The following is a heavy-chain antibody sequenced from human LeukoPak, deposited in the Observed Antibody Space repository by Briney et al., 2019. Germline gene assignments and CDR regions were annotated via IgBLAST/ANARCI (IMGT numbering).Heavy chain of an antibody. Sequence: SETLSLTCTVSGGSISSYYWSWIRQPPGKGLEWIGYIYYSGSTNYNPSLKSRVTMSVDTSKNQFSLKLSSVTAADTAVYYCARGSGNASGWPYWGQGTLVTVSS. CDR2: IYYSGST. J-gene: IGHJ4*02. CDR3: ARGSGNASGWPY. D-gene: IGHD6-19*01. V-gene: IGHV4-59*12. CDR1: GGSISSYY.